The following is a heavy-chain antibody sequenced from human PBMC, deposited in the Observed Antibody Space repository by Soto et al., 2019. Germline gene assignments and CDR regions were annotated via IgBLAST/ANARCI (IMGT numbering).Heavy chain of an antibody. CDR2: ISSGSSYI. Sequence: LRLSCVSSGFTFIKYSMNWVRQAPDKGLEWVSAISSGSSYIYYADSVKGRFTISRDNGENSLYLQMNSLRTEDTAIYYCARQPCRSPRCYPNYLDSRGQGTLVTVSS. D-gene: IGHD2-2*01. V-gene: IGHV3-21*01. CDR3: ARQPCRSPRCYPNYLDS. J-gene: IGHJ4*02. CDR1: GFTFIKYS.